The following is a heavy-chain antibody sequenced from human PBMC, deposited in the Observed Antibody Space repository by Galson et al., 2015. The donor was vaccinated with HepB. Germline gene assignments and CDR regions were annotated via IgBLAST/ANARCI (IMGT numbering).Heavy chain of an antibody. D-gene: IGHD3-9*01. CDR1: GFTFNNYA. Sequence: SLRLSCAASGFTFNNYAMYWVRQAPGKGLEWVAVRSYDGSYKDYADSVKGRFSIFRDNSKSTLYLQMNSLRPEDTAVYYCARGMGRNFDWLSQRTDYHYALDVWGQGTTVTVSS. V-gene: IGHV3-30*04. CDR3: ARGMGRNFDWLSQRTDYHYALDV. J-gene: IGHJ6*02. CDR2: RSYDGSYK.